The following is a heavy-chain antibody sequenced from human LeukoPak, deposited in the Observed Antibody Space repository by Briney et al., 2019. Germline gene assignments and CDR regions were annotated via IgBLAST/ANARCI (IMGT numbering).Heavy chain of an antibody. D-gene: IGHD6-6*01. V-gene: IGHV3-23*01. Sequence: GGTLRLSCAASGFTFSSYGMSWVRQAPGKGLEWVSAISGSGGSTYYADSVKGRFTISRDNAKNTLYLQMNSLRAEDTAVYYCARPLSGYSSSLGYWGQGTLVTVSS. CDR2: ISGSGGST. CDR3: ARPLSGYSSSLGY. CDR1: GFTFSSYG. J-gene: IGHJ4*02.